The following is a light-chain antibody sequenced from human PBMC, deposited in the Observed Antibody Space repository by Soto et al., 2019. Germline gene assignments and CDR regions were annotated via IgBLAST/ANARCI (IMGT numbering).Light chain of an antibody. V-gene: IGLV2-14*03. CDR3: SSYTTSSTYV. CDR1: SSDVGGYNY. CDR2: DVN. Sequence: QSVLTQSAPVSGSPGQSITISCTGTSSDVGGYNYVSWYQHHPGKATKLMIYDVNNRPSGVSNRFSGSKSGNTASLTISGFQAEDEADYYCSSYTTSSTYVFGSGTKVTVL. J-gene: IGLJ1*01.